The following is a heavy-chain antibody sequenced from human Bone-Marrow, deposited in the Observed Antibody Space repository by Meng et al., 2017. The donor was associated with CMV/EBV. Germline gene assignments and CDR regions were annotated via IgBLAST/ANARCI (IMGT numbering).Heavy chain of an antibody. CDR2: INPNSSGT. CDR3: ARADDLAEFCGSMTCYHGFDL. J-gene: IGHJ4*02. D-gene: IGHD2-2*01. Sequence: ASVKVSCKASEYTFIGYYIHWVRQAPGQGLEWMGWINPNSSGTNYAQKLQGRVTMTRDTSTSTAYMELSSLRSDDTAVYYCARADDLAEFCGSMTCYHGFDLWGQGTLVTVSS. CDR1: EYTFIGYY. V-gene: IGHV1-2*02.